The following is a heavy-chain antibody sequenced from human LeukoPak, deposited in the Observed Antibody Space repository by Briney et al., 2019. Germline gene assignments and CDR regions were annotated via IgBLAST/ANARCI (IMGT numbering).Heavy chain of an antibody. CDR1: GGSISSYY. CDR3: ARDGSYDILTGSPDAFDI. D-gene: IGHD3-9*01. Sequence: SETLSLTCTVSGGSISSYYWSWLRQPPGKGLEWIGYIYYSGSTNYNPSLKSRVTISVDTSKNQFSLKLSSVTAEDTAVYYCARDGSYDILTGSPDAFDIWGQGTMVTVSS. CDR2: IYYSGST. V-gene: IGHV4-59*01. J-gene: IGHJ3*02.